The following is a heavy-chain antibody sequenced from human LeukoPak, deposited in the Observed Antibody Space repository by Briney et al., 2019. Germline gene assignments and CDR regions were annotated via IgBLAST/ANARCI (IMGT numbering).Heavy chain of an antibody. Sequence: SVKVSCKASGGTFSSYAISWVRQAPGQGLGWMGRIIPILGIANYAQKFQGRVTITADKSTSTAYMELSSLRSEDTAVYYCARDHRYCSSTSCFSTYNWFDPWGQGTLVTVSS. J-gene: IGHJ5*02. CDR1: GGTFSSYA. V-gene: IGHV1-69*04. D-gene: IGHD2-2*01. CDR3: ARDHRYCSSTSCFSTYNWFDP. CDR2: IIPILGIA.